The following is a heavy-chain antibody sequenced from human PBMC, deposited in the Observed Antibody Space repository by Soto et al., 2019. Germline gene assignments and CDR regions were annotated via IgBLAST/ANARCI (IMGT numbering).Heavy chain of an antibody. CDR3: ARAVHRAISDIWFDY. J-gene: IGHJ5*01. V-gene: IGHV2-26*01. D-gene: IGHD6-19*01. CDR1: GFSLSNAGMG. Sequence: SGPTLVNPTETLTLTCTVSGFSLSNAGMGVSWIRQPPGKALEWLAHIFSSDEKSYRTSLETRLTVSKDTSKRQVVLTMTNMDPLDTATYYRARAVHRAISDIWFDYWGQGTQVTVFS. CDR2: IFSSDEK.